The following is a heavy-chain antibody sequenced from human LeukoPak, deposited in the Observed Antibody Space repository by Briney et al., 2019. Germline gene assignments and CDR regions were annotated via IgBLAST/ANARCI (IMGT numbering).Heavy chain of an antibody. D-gene: IGHD6-6*01. Sequence: SETLSLTCTVSGGSVSRTSYYWTWIRQPPGKGLEWIGYIYYSGSTVYNPSLKSRVTISIDTSKNQFSLKLISVTAADTAVFYCARGIKIEYSSSSRNWYFDLWGRGTLDTVSS. CDR3: ARGIKIEYSSSSRNWYFDL. CDR2: IYYSGST. J-gene: IGHJ2*01. V-gene: IGHV4-61*01. CDR1: GGSVSRTSYY.